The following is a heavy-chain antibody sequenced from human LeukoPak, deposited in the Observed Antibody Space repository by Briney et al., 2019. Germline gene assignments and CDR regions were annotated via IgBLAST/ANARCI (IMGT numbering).Heavy chain of an antibody. CDR2: IRSKASGGTT. CDR1: GFTFCDYA. V-gene: IGHV3-49*04. J-gene: IGHJ5*02. D-gene: IGHD3-10*01. CDR3: TRVDGSGSS. Sequence: GRSLRLSCTASGFTFCDYAMSWVRQAPGKGLEWVGFIRSKASGGTTEYAASVKGRFTISRDDSKSIAYLQMNSLKTEDTAVYYCTRVDGSGSSWGQGTLVTVSS.